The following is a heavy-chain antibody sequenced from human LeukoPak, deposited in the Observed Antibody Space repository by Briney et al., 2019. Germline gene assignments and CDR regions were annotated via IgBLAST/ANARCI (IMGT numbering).Heavy chain of an antibody. CDR1: GFTFSSYA. CDR3: AKPQVTMIGYFDY. V-gene: IGHV3-30-3*02. CDR2: ISYDGSNK. Sequence: GGPLRLSCAASGFTFSSYAMHWVRQAPGKGLEWVAVISYDGSNKYYADSVKGRFTISRDNSKNTLYLQMNSLRAEDTAVYYCAKPQVTMIGYFDYWGQGTLVTVSS. J-gene: IGHJ4*02. D-gene: IGHD3-22*01.